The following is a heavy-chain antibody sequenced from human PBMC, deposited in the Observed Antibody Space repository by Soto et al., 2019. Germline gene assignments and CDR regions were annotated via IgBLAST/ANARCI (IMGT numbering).Heavy chain of an antibody. V-gene: IGHV1-18*01. J-gene: IGHJ5*02. CDR1: GYTFTSYG. CDR3: ASIYGSSGYYYGNNWFDP. D-gene: IGHD3-22*01. Sequence: ASVKVSCKASGYTFTSYGISWVRQAPGQGLEWMGWISTNNGNTNYAQKLQGRVTMTTDTSTSTAYMELRSLRSDDTAVYYCASIYGSSGYYYGNNWFDPWGQGTLVTVSS. CDR2: ISTNNGNT.